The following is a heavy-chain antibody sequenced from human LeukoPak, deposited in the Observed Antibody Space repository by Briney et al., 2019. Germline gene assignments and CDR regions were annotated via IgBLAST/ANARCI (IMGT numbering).Heavy chain of an antibody. Sequence: GGSLRLSCAASRFTFSSYSMNWVRQAPGKRLEWLSYISGGSGSIIHADSVRGRFTISRDDAMNSLYLQMNSLRAEDTAVYYCARDCRPYCASSSYYHMDVWGQGTTVTVSS. CDR3: ARDCRPYCASSSYYHMDV. D-gene: IGHD2-21*02. J-gene: IGHJ6*02. CDR1: RFTFSSYS. CDR2: ISGGSGSI. V-gene: IGHV3-48*01.